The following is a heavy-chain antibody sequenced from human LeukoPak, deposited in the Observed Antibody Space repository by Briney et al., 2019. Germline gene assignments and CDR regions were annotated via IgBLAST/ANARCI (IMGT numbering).Heavy chain of an antibody. CDR1: GFTFSDYY. V-gene: IGHV3-11*05. CDR2: ISSSSSYT. CDR3: ARGARGYSYGFDH. J-gene: IGHJ4*02. Sequence: PGGSLRLSCAASGFTFSDYYMSWIRQAPGKGLEWVSYISSSSSYTNYADSVKGRFTISRDNAKNSLYLQMNSLRAEDTAVYYCARGARGYSYGFDHWGQGTLVTVSS. D-gene: IGHD5-18*01.